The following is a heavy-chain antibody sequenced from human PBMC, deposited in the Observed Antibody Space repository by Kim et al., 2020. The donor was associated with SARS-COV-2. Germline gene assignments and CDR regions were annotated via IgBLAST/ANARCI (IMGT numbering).Heavy chain of an antibody. V-gene: IGHV1-18*04. J-gene: IGHJ5*02. CDR2: ISAYNGNT. CDR1: GYTFTSYG. D-gene: IGHD2-2*01. CDR3: ARDGRDIVVVPAASIWFDP. Sequence: ASVKVSCKASGYTFTSYGISWVRQAPGQGLEWMGWISAYNGNTNYAQKLQGRVTMTTDTSTSTAYMELRSLRSDDTAVYYCARDGRDIVVVPAASIWFDPWGQGSLVTISS.